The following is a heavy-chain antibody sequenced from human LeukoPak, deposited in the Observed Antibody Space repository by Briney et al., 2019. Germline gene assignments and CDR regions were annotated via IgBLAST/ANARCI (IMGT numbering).Heavy chain of an antibody. D-gene: IGHD3-3*01. CDR1: GGSISSYF. CDR2: IYHSGST. V-gene: IGHV4-59*12. J-gene: IGHJ4*02. CDR3: ASQVRFLEWSAGVGYFDY. Sequence: PSETLSLTCTVSGGSISSYFWSWIRQPPGKGLEWIGYIYHSGSTYYSPSLRSRVTISVDRSKNQFSLELSSVTAADTAVYYCASQVRFLEWSAGVGYFDYWGQGTLVTVSS.